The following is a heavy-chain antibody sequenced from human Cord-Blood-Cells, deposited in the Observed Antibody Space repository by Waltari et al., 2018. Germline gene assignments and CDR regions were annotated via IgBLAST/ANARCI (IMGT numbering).Heavy chain of an antibody. Sequence: QVQLVQSGAEAKKPWASVKVSCKASGYTFTSYDINWVRQATGQGVEWMGWMNPNSGNAGYAQKFQGRVTITRNTSISTGYMELSSLRSEDTAVYYCARGCSSTSCYESLDYWGQGTLVTVSS. CDR1: GYTFTSYD. J-gene: IGHJ4*02. D-gene: IGHD2-2*01. CDR2: MNPNSGNA. V-gene: IGHV1-8*01. CDR3: ARGCSSTSCYESLDY.